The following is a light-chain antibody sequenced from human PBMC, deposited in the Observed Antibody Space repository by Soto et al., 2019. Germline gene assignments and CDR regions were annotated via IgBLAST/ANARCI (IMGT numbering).Light chain of an antibody. CDR2: WAS. CDR3: QQYYSTPRT. Sequence: DIVMTQSPDSLAVSLGERATINCKSRQTVLDSSNNKDYLTWYQQKPGQPPKLLFYWASTREFGVPDRFSGSGSGTDFTLTISSLQAEDVALYYCQQYYSTPRTFGHGTAVEIK. CDR1: QTVLDSSNNKDY. V-gene: IGKV4-1*01. J-gene: IGKJ1*01.